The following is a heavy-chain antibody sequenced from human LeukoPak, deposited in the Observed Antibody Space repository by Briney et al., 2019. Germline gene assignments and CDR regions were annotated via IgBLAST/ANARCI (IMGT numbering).Heavy chain of an antibody. CDR1: GYTFTSYG. CDR3: ARAGSSGWYGGQDY. D-gene: IGHD6-19*01. V-gene: IGHV7-4-1*02. J-gene: IGHJ4*02. Sequence: GASVKVSCKASGYTFTSYGISWVRQAPGQGLEWMGWINTNTGNPTYAQGFTGRFVFSLDTSVSTAYLQISSLKAEDTAVYYCARAGSSGWYGGQDYWGQGTLVTVSS. CDR2: INTNTGNP.